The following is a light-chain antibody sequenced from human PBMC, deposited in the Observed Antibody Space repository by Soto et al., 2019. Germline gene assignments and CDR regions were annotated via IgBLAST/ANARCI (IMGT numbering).Light chain of an antibody. Sequence: EIVLTQSPDTLSLSPGERATLSCRASQSINSNYLAWYQQKPGQGPRPLIYGASSRATGIPDRFSGSGSGTDFTLTISRLEHEDFAVYYCQQYDSSPRTFGQGTKVEIK. J-gene: IGKJ1*01. CDR3: QQYDSSPRT. CDR1: QSINSNY. V-gene: IGKV3-20*01. CDR2: GAS.